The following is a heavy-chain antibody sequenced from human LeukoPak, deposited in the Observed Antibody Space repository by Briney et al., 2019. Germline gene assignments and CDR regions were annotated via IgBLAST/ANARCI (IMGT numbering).Heavy chain of an antibody. D-gene: IGHD3-9*01. Sequence: ASQTLSLSCTVSGGYINSKSYCWSWIRQPAGKGLEWIGHIHISGSTNYNPSLKSRVTISVDTSKNQFSLKLSSVTAADTAVYYCARGPVVNVLRYSFYYYMDVWGKGTTVTVSS. CDR2: IHISGST. J-gene: IGHJ6*03. CDR1: GGYINSKSYC. V-gene: IGHV4-61*09. CDR3: ARGPVVNVLRYSFYYYMDV.